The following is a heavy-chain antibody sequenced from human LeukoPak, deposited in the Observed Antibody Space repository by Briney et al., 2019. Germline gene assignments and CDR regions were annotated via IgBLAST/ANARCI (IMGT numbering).Heavy chain of an antibody. CDR2: ISAYNGNT. Sequence: GGSVKVSCKASGYTFTSYGISWVRQAPGQGLEWMGWISAYNGNTNYAQKLQGRVTMTTDTSTSTAYMELRSLRSDDTAVYYCARDGLYSGSYPSPGYWGQGTLVTVSS. D-gene: IGHD1-26*01. CDR1: GYTFTSYG. J-gene: IGHJ4*02. V-gene: IGHV1-18*01. CDR3: ARDGLYSGSYPSPGY.